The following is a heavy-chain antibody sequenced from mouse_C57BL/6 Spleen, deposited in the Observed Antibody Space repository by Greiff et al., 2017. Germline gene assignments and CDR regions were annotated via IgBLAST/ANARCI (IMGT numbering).Heavy chain of an antibody. V-gene: IGHV5-17*01. D-gene: IGHD1-1*01. J-gene: IGHJ2*01. Sequence: EVMLVESGGGLVKPGGSLKLSCAASGFTFSDYGMHWVRQAPEKGLEWVAYISRGGSTIYYADTVKGRFTLARDNAKNTLFLQRTSLRSEDTAMYYCARHYGSSYGGYFGDWGQGTTLTVSS. CDR3: ARHYGSSYGGYFGD. CDR1: GFTFSDYG. CDR2: ISRGGSTI.